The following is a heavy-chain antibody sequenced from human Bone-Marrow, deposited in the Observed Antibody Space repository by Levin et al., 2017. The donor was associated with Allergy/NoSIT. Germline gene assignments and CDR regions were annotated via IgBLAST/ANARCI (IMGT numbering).Heavy chain of an antibody. Sequence: PGGSLRLSCAASGFTFSASAMHWVRQASGKGLEWLGRIRIKSNNYATTYGESVKGRLTISRDDSKNTTYLQMNTLKTEDTAVYFCTTAPGYGDIFDYWGQGTLVTVSS. D-gene: IGHD4-17*01. V-gene: IGHV3-73*01. CDR1: GFTFSASA. J-gene: IGHJ4*02. CDR2: IRIKSNNYAT. CDR3: TTAPGYGDIFDY.